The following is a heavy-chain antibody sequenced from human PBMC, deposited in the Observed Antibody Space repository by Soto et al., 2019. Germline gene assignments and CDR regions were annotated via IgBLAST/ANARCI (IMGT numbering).Heavy chain of an antibody. V-gene: IGHV3-21*01. CDR3: ARDLLSGANYYAY. Sequence: GGSLRLSCEASGFAFSNFAMNWVRQVPGKGLEWVSSISGGSDFIYYTDSVKGRFTISRDNAKNTLYLQMTGLGGDDTAVYYCARDLLSGANYYAYWGQGTLVTVSS. CDR1: GFAFSNFA. D-gene: IGHD6-19*01. CDR2: ISGGSDFI. J-gene: IGHJ4*02.